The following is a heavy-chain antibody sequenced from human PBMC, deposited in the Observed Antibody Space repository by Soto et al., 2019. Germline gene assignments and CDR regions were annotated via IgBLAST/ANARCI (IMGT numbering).Heavy chain of an antibody. Sequence: EVQLLESGGGLVQPGGSLRLSCAASGFTFSEYAMSWVRQAPGKGLEWVSAISGSGATAYYVDSVKGRFSISRDNSKNTLYLQMDSLIAEDTAVYYCAQVDRSSWYGRDWGQGTLVTVSS. V-gene: IGHV3-23*01. CDR1: GFTFSEYA. J-gene: IGHJ4*02. CDR2: ISGSGATA. D-gene: IGHD6-13*01. CDR3: AQVDRSSWYGRD.